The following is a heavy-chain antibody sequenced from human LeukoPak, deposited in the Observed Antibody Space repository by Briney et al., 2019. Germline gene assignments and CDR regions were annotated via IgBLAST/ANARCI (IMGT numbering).Heavy chain of an antibody. Sequence: PSETLSLTCTVSGASISSSSFYWGWIRQPPGKGLEWIGSIHYSWSTYYNPSLKSRVTISVDTSKNQFSLTLSSVTAADTAVYYCARLGDIVVVPAAPRGYWGQGTLVTVSS. CDR2: IHYSWST. CDR3: ARLGDIVVVPAAPRGY. CDR1: GASISSSSFY. J-gene: IGHJ4*02. V-gene: IGHV4-39*01. D-gene: IGHD2-2*01.